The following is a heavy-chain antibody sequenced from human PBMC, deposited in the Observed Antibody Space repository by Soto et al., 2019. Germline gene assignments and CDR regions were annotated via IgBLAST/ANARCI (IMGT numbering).Heavy chain of an antibody. Sequence: GGSLRLSCAASGFTFSSYDMHWVRQATGKGLEWVSAIGTAGDTYYPGSVKGRFTISRENAKNSLYLQMNSLRAGDTAVYYYARVMSIAAAPTNYYGMDVWGQGTTVTVSS. V-gene: IGHV3-13*04. CDR3: ARVMSIAAAPTNYYGMDV. CDR2: IGTAGDT. CDR1: GFTFSSYD. D-gene: IGHD6-13*01. J-gene: IGHJ6*02.